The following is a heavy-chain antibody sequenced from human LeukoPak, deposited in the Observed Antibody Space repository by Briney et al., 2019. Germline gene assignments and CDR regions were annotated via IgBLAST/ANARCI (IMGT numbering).Heavy chain of an antibody. Sequence: GESLKISCKVSGYSFTSHWIAWVRQKPGKGLEWMGNIYPGDPDPRYSPSFQGQVTISADKSISTAYLQWSSLKASDTAIYYCARPQYSSSWYPFDYWGQGTLVTVSS. CDR1: GYSFTSHW. V-gene: IGHV5-51*01. CDR3: ARPQYSSSWYPFDY. J-gene: IGHJ4*02. D-gene: IGHD6-13*01. CDR2: IYPGDPDP.